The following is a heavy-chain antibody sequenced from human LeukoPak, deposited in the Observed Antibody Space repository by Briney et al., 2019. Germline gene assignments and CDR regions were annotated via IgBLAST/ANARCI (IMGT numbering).Heavy chain of an antibody. D-gene: IGHD3-22*01. V-gene: IGHV3-7*01. Sequence: PGGSLRLSCAASGFTFSNYWLSWVRQAPGKGLEWVANIKQDGSEKYCVDSVKGRFTIFRDNAKNSLYLQMNSLRAEDTAIYYCAREAFDSSGYYPHFDYWGQGTLVTVSS. CDR3: AREAFDSSGYYPHFDY. CDR2: IKQDGSEK. J-gene: IGHJ4*02. CDR1: GFTFSNYW.